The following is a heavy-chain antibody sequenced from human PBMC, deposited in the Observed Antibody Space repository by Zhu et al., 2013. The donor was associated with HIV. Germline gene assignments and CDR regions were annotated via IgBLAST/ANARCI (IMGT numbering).Heavy chain of an antibody. J-gene: IGHJ5*02. Sequence: QVQLVQSGAEVKRPGASVKVSCKASGYNFMNYDINWVRQATGQGLEWLGWMNPNSGNTGYAQSFQGRLSFTRDTSISTAYMELSNLKADDTAVYYCTRALGQPANFRFDPWGQGTLVTVAS. CDR1: GYNFMNYD. CDR2: MNPNSGNT. CDR3: TRALGQPANFRFDP. D-gene: IGHD2-15*01. V-gene: IGHV1-8*01.